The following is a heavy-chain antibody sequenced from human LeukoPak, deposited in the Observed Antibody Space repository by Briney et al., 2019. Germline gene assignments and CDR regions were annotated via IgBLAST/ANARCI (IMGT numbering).Heavy chain of an antibody. J-gene: IGHJ4*02. Sequence: GGSLRLSCAASAFTFSNYGMHWVRQAPGKGLEWVAFIPYDGSNKYYVASVKGRFTISRDKTKNTLYLQMNSLRAEDTAVYYCAKDRFYGSGSYLPGVFDYWGQGTLVTVSS. CDR3: AKDRFYGSGSYLPGVFDY. CDR1: AFTFSNYG. CDR2: IPYDGSNK. D-gene: IGHD3-10*01. V-gene: IGHV3-30*02.